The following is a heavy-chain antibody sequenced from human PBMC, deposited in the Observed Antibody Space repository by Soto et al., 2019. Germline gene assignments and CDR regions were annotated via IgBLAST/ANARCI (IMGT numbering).Heavy chain of an antibody. CDR1: GFTFSSYG. Sequence: PGGSLRLSCAASGFTFSSYGMHWVRQAPGKGLEWVAVIWYDGSNKYYADSVKGRFTISRDNSKNTLYLQMNSLRAEDTAVYYCALYFDWPIYYYGMDVWGQGTTVTVSS. CDR2: IWYDGSNK. J-gene: IGHJ6*02. D-gene: IGHD3-9*01. CDR3: ALYFDWPIYYYGMDV. V-gene: IGHV3-33*01.